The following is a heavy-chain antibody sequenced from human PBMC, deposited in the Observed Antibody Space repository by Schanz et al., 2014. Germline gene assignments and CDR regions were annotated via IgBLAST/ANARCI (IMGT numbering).Heavy chain of an antibody. CDR2: INPSGGST. V-gene: IGHV1-46*02. CDR3: ARGGFFDSTSFDS. Sequence: QVQLVQSGAEVKKPGASVKVSCKVSGYSLNELSMHWVRQAPGRGLEWMGIINPSGGSTSYAQKFQGRVTMTRDTSTSTVYMELSSLRSEYTSVYYCARGGFFDSTSFDSWGQGTLVTVSS. CDR1: GYSLNELS. D-gene: IGHD2-2*01. J-gene: IGHJ4*02.